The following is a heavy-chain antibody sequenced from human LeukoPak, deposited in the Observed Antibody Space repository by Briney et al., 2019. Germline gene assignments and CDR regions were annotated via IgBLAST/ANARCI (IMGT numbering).Heavy chain of an antibody. V-gene: IGHV4-4*07. CDR3: ARVHLEWLDPMIYYYYYMDV. CDR1: GGSISSYY. CDR2: IYTSGST. D-gene: IGHD3-3*01. Sequence: SETLSLTCTVSGGSISSYYWSWIRQPAGKGLECIGRIYTSGSTYSNPSLASRVTMSVDTSKNQFSLKLSSVTAADTAVYYCARVHLEWLDPMIYYYYYMDVWGKGTTVTVSS. J-gene: IGHJ6*03.